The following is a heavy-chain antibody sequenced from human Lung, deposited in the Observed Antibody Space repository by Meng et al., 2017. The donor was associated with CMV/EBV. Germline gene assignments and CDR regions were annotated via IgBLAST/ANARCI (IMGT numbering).Heavy chain of an antibody. CDR2: IYPDDSDT. J-gene: IGHJ4*02. V-gene: IGHV5-51*01. D-gene: IGHD6-19*01. CDR1: GYSLTSYW. Sequence: CQGSGYSLTSYWIGWVRQMPGKGLEWMGIIYPDDSDTRYSPSFQGQVTISADKSISTAYLHWSSLRASDTAVYYCARLGSSGYYPSDDWGQGTLVTVSS. CDR3: ARLGSSGYYPSDD.